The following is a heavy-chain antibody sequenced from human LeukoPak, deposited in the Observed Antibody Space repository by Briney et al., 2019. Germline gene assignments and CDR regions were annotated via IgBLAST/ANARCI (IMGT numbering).Heavy chain of an antibody. CDR1: GFTLSSYG. CDR2: VSNDGNNK. V-gene: IGHV3-30*18. CDR3: AKVAVRGLNYFDY. J-gene: IGHJ4*02. Sequence: PGGSLRLSCAASGFTLSSYGIHWVRQAPGKGLEWVAAVSNDGNNKYYADSVKGRFTNSRDNSKSTLFLQMDSLRDEDSAVYYCAKVAVRGLNYFDYWGQGTLVTVSS.